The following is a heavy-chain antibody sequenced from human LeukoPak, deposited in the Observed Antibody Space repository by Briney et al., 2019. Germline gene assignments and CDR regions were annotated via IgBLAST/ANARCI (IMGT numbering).Heavy chain of an antibody. CDR1: GYTFTGYY. V-gene: IGHV1-2*04. CDR2: INPNSGGT. CDR3: ARAPPLPTNNWFDP. D-gene: IGHD2-2*01. J-gene: IGHJ5*02. Sequence: GASVKDSCKASGYTFTGYYMHWVRQAPGQGLEWMGWINPNSGGTNYAQKFQGWVTMTRDTSISTAYMELSRLRSDDTAVYYCARAPPLPTNNWFDPWGQGTLVTVSS.